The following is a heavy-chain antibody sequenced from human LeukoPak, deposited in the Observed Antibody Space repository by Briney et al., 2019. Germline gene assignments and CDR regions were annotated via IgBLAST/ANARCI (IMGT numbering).Heavy chain of an antibody. CDR2: ISSSSSTI. V-gene: IGHV3-48*01. J-gene: IGHJ4*02. CDR1: GFTFSSYS. D-gene: IGHD3-16*02. Sequence: GGSVRLSCAASGFTFSSYSMNWVRQAPGKGLEWVSYISSSSSTIYYADSAKGRFTISRDNAKNSLYLQMNSLRAEDTAVYYCARGLNYDYVWGSYRYTNGDYWGQGTLVTVSS. CDR3: ARGLNYDYVWGSYRYTNGDY.